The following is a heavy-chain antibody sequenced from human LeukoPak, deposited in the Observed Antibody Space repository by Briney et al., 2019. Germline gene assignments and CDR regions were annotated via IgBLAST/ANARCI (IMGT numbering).Heavy chain of an antibody. CDR3: AKDGPAIDELKDIVVVVAATRYYGMDV. Sequence: PGGSLRLSCAASGFTFSSYAMSWVRQAPGKGLEWVSAISGSGGSTYYADSVKGRFTISRDNSKKTLYVQMNSLRAEDTAVYYCAKDGPAIDELKDIVVVVAATRYYGMDVWGQGTTVTVSS. CDR1: GFTFSSYA. J-gene: IGHJ6*02. CDR2: ISGSGGST. D-gene: IGHD2-15*01. V-gene: IGHV3-23*01.